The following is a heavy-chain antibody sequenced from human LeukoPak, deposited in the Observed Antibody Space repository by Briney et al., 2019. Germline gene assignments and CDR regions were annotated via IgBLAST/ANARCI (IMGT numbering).Heavy chain of an antibody. D-gene: IGHD1-26*01. CDR3: ARMGELLDY. Sequence: GGSLRLSCAASGFTFSSYGMHWVRQAPGKGLEWVAVIWYDGSNKYYADSVKGRFSISRDNSKNTLYLQMNSLRAEDTAEYYCARMGELLDYWGQGTLVTVSS. CDR2: IWYDGSNK. J-gene: IGHJ4*02. CDR1: GFTFSSYG. V-gene: IGHV3-33*01.